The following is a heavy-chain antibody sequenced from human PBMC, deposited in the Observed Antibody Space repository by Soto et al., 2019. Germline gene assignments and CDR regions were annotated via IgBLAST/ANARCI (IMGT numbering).Heavy chain of an antibody. CDR1: GFTFDDYA. CDR2: ISWNSGSI. V-gene: IGHV3-9*01. Sequence: GGSLRLSCAASGFTFDDYAMHWVRQAPGKGLEWVSGISWNSGSIGYADSVKGRFTISRDNAKNSLYLQMNSLRAEDTALYYCAKDMGYSEQLVHAFDIWGQGTMVTVSS. J-gene: IGHJ3*02. D-gene: IGHD6-13*01. CDR3: AKDMGYSEQLVHAFDI.